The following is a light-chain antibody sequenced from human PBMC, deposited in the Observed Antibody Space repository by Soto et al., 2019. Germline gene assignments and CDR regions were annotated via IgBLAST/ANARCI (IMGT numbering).Light chain of an antibody. J-gene: IGKJ5*01. V-gene: IGKV3-20*01. CDR3: QQYDSSPIT. CDR1: QSVSSSY. Sequence: EIVLTQSPGTLSLSPGERATLSCRASQSVSSSYLAWYQQKPGQAPRLLIYGASSRATGIPDRFSGSGSGTDFTLTISRLEPEDFAVYYCQQYDSSPITFGQGTRLKIK. CDR2: GAS.